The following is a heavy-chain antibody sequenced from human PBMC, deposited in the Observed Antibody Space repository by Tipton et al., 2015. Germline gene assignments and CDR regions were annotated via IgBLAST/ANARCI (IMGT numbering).Heavy chain of an antibody. CDR3: ARDGDFWYFDL. CDR1: GDSVSSNTAA. V-gene: IGHV6-1*01. CDR2: TYYRSKWYN. D-gene: IGHD4-17*01. J-gene: IGHJ2*01. Sequence: GLVKPSQTLSLTCAISGDSVSSNTAAWSWIRQSPSRGLEWLGRTYYRSKWYNEYAVSVKSRITINPDTSKNQFSLHLNSVTPEDTAVYYCARDGDFWYFDLWGRGTLVTVSS.